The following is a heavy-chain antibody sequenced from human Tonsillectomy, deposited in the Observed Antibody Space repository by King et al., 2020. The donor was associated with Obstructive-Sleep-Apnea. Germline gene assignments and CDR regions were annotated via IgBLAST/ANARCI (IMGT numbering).Heavy chain of an antibody. CDR1: GYSFTSYW. Sequence: VQLVESGAEVKKPGESLKISCKGSGYSFTSYWIGWVRQMPGKGLEWMGIISPGDSDTRYSPSFQGQVTISADKSISTAYLQWSSLKASDTAMYYCARRITMVRSRSNWFDPWGQGTLVTVSS. V-gene: IGHV5-51*01. CDR2: ISPGDSDT. D-gene: IGHD3-10*01. CDR3: ARRITMVRSRSNWFDP. J-gene: IGHJ5*02.